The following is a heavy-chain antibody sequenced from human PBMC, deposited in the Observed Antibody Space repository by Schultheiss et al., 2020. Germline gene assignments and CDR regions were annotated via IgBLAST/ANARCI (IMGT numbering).Heavy chain of an antibody. CDR2: IKSKTDGGTT. D-gene: IGHD3-9*01. Sequence: GGSLRLSCAASGFTFSRYWMSWVRQAPGKGLEWVGRIKSKTDGGTTDYAAPVKGRFTISRDDSENTLYLQMNSLKTEDTAVYYCTTNYDILTGYIYYYYGMDVWGQGTTVTVSS. V-gene: IGHV3-15*01. CDR1: GFTFSRYW. J-gene: IGHJ6*02. CDR3: TTNYDILTGYIYYYYGMDV.